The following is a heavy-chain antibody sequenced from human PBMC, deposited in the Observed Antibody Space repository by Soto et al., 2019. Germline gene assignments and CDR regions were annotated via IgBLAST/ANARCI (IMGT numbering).Heavy chain of an antibody. D-gene: IGHD1-26*01. V-gene: IGHV1-3*01. Sequence: KFQGRVTITRDTSASTAYMELRSLRSDDTAVYYCARDLMGASYYYYGMDVWGQGTTVTVSS. J-gene: IGHJ6*02. CDR3: ARDLMGASYYYYGMDV.